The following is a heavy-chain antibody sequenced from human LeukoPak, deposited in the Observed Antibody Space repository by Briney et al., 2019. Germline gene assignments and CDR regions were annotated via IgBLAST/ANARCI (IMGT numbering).Heavy chain of an antibody. D-gene: IGHD5-12*01. CDR1: GDNFSNYA. CDR2: IIPILGVT. CDR3: ARQYSGYDYYGMDV. J-gene: IGHJ6*02. Sequence: SVKVSCKSSGDNFSNYAFSWLRQAPGHGLEWMGRIIPILGVTTYAQKFQGRVTITADRSTSTSYMELSSLRSEDTALYYCARQYSGYDYYGMDVWGQGTTVTVSS. V-gene: IGHV1-69*04.